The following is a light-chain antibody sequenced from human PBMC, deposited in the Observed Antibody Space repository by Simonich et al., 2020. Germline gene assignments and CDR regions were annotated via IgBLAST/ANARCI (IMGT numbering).Light chain of an antibody. J-gene: IGKJ4*01. V-gene: IGKV4-1*01. CDR3: QQYYSTPLT. CDR1: QSVLYSSNNKNY. CDR2: FAS. Sequence: DIVMTQSPDSLAVSLGERATINCKSSQSVLYSSNNKNYLAWYQQKPGQPPKLLIYFASTRESGVPDRCSGSGSGTDFTLTISSLQAEDVAVYYCQQYYSTPLTFGGGTKVEIK.